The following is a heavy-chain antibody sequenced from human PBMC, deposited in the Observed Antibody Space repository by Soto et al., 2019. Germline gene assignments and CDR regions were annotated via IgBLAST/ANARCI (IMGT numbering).Heavy chain of an antibody. V-gene: IGHV1-69*13. CDR1: GGTFSSYA. CDR3: ARDLGDYYDSSGYFDY. J-gene: IGHJ4*02. Sequence: SVKVSCKASGGTFSSYAISWVRQAPGQGLEWMGGIIPIFGTASYAQKFQGRVTITADESTSTAYMELSSLRSEDTAVYYCARDLGDYYDSSGYFDYWGQGTLVTVYS. D-gene: IGHD3-22*01. CDR2: IIPIFGTA.